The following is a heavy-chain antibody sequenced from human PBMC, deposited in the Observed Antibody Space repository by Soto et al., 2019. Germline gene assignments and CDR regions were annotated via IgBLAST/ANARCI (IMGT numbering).Heavy chain of an antibody. CDR2: IYYIGSP. V-gene: IGHV4-31*03. D-gene: IGHD3-16*01. CDR3: ARERVLGDGGGFDV. J-gene: IGHJ6*02. CDR1: GAAVSGGGQY. Sequence: PSETLSLTCSVSGAAVSGGGQYWNWVRQLPGKGLERIGNIYYIGSPDYNPSLKSRVTISLDTSKNQFSLKLISVTAADTAVYYCARERVLGDGGGFDVWGQGTTVTVSS.